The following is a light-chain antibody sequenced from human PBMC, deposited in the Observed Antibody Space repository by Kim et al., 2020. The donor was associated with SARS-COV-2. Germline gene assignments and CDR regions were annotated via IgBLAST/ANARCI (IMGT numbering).Light chain of an antibody. CDR2: GNS. V-gene: IGLV1-40*01. J-gene: IGLJ3*02. CDR1: SSNIGAGYD. Sequence: RVTISCTGSSSNIGAGYDVHWYQQYPGTAPKLLIYGNSNRPSGVPDRFSGSKSGTSASLAITGLQAEDEADYYCQSYDSSLSGSVFGGGTKLTVL. CDR3: QSYDSSLSGSV.